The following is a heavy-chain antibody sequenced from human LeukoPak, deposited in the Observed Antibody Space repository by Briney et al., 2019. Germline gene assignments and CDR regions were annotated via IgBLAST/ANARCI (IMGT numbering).Heavy chain of an antibody. CDR2: ISGGDYS. J-gene: IGHJ4*02. CDR1: GFNFNDYG. Sequence: GGSLRLSCAASGFNFNDYGMIWVRQAPGKGLEWVSGISGGDYSDHADSVKGRFTISRDNSKNTLYLQMNSLRAEDTAVYYCATAGLRFLEWLMGGAYYFDYWGQGTLVTVSS. D-gene: IGHD3-3*01. V-gene: IGHV3-66*02. CDR3: ATAGLRFLEWLMGGAYYFDY.